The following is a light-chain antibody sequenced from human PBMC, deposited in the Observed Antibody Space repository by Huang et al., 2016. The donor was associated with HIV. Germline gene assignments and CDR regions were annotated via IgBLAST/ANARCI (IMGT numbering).Light chain of an antibody. CDR1: QSVTSY. CDR3: QQYGRSPGT. V-gene: IGKV3-20*01. CDR2: GAS. Sequence: EIVLTQSPGTLSLSPGERATLSCRASQSVTSYLAWYQQKPGQAPRLLIYGASSRATGIPDRFIGSGSGTDFTLTISRLEPTEFAVYFCQQYGRSPGTFGQGTKVEIK. J-gene: IGKJ2*02.